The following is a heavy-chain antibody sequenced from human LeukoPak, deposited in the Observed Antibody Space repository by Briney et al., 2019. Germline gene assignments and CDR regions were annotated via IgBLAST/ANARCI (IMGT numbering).Heavy chain of an antibody. CDR1: GGSISSSSYY. V-gene: IGHV4-39*07. CDR3: ARGVVGATYYYYYMDV. CDR2: IYYSGST. J-gene: IGHJ6*03. D-gene: IGHD1-26*01. Sequence: SETLSLTCTVSGGSISSSSYYWGWIRQPPGTGLEWIGSIYYSGSTYYNPSLKSRVTISVDTSKNQFSLKLSSVTAADTAVYYCARGVVGATYYYYYMDVWGKGTTVTVSS.